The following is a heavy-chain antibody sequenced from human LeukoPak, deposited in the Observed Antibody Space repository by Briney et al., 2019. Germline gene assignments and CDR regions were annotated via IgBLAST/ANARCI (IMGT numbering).Heavy chain of an antibody. CDR2: IWYDGSNK. V-gene: IGHV3-33*01. CDR3: ARVRSAVRHYYGMDV. Sequence: GGSLRLSCAASGFTFSSYGMPWVRQAPGKGLEWVAVIWYDGSNKYYADSVKGRFTISRDNSKNTLYLQMNSLRAEDTAVYYCARVRSAVRHYYGMDVWGQGTTVTVSS. CDR1: GFTFSSYG. D-gene: IGHD3-10*01. J-gene: IGHJ6*02.